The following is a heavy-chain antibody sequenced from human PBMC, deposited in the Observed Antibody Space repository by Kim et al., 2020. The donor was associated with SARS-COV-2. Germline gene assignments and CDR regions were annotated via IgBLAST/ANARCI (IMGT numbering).Heavy chain of an antibody. J-gene: IGHJ4*02. V-gene: IGHV4-39*01. Sequence: SETLSLTCNVSGGSISSSGHYWGWIRQPPGKGLEWIGLIYYTGTTYYNPSLKSRVAISVDTSKNQFSLKLSSVTAADTAVFYCARSLEARNFDSWGQGTL. CDR2: IYYTGTT. CDR3: ARSLEARNFDS. CDR1: GGSISSSGHY.